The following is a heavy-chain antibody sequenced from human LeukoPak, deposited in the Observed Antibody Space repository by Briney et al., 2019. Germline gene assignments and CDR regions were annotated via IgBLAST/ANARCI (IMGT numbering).Heavy chain of an antibody. CDR1: GYSISSGYY. V-gene: IGHV4-38-2*01. J-gene: IGHJ5*02. D-gene: IGHD2-2*01. CDR2: IYHSGST. CDR3: ARGYCSSTSCYATIRQNNWFDP. Sequence: SETLSLTCAVSGYSISSGYYWGWIRQPPGKGLEWIGSIYHSGSTYYNPSLKSRVTISVDTSKNQFSLKLSSVTAADPAVYYCARGYCSSTSCYATIRQNNWFDPWGQGTLVTVSS.